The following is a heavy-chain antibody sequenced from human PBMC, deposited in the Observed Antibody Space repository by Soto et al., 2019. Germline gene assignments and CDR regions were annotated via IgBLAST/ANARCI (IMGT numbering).Heavy chain of an antibody. Sequence: PGESLKISCKGSGYSFTTYWIAWVRQMPGKGLEWMAIIYPGDSATKYSPSFQGQVSISADKSNNTAYLQWSSLKASDTAMYYCARRSYYDSIGANDAFDFWGQGTMVTVSS. J-gene: IGHJ3*01. CDR1: GYSFTTYW. CDR2: IYPGDSAT. D-gene: IGHD3-22*01. V-gene: IGHV5-51*01. CDR3: ARRSYYDSIGANDAFDF.